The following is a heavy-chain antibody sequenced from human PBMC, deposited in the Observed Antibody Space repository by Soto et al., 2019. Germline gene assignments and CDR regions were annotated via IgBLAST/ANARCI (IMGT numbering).Heavy chain of an antibody. J-gene: IGHJ4*02. Sequence: QVTLKESGPVLVKPTETLTLTCTVSGVSLSNSRMGVSWIRQPPGKALEWLAHIFSNDEKSYITSLKSRLAISKDTANSPVVLTMPNIDPVDTDTYSCARTSGIASAASDYWCQGTLVTVSS. CDR1: GVSLSNSRMG. D-gene: IGHD6-13*01. V-gene: IGHV2-26*01. CDR3: ARTSGIASAASDY. CDR2: IFSNDEK.